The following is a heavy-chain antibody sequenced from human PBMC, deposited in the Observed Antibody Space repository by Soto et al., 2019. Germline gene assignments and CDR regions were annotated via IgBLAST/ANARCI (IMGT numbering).Heavy chain of an antibody. D-gene: IGHD1-1*01. CDR3: ARRVWNFRRQNAFDI. J-gene: IGHJ3*02. CDR2: IYYSGST. V-gene: IGHV4-59*08. Sequence: SETLSLTCTVSGGSISSYYWSWIRQPPGKGLEWIGYIYYSGSTNYNPSLKSRVTISVDTSKNQFSLKLSSVTAADTAVYYCARRVWNFRRQNAFDIWGQGTMVTVSS. CDR1: GGSISSYY.